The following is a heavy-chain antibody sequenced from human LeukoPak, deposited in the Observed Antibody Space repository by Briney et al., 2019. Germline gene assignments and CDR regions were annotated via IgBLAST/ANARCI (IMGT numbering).Heavy chain of an antibody. D-gene: IGHD2-15*01. V-gene: IGHV1-2*06. CDR2: INPNSGGT. CDR3: AREENCSGGSCYYY. J-gene: IGHJ4*02. CDR1: GYTFTAYY. Sequence: ASVKVSCKASGYTFTAYYIHWVRQAPGQGLEWMGRINPNSGGTNCAQNFQGRVTMTRDTSITTAYVELNKLTSDDTAVYYCAREENCSGGSCYYYWGQGTLVTVSS.